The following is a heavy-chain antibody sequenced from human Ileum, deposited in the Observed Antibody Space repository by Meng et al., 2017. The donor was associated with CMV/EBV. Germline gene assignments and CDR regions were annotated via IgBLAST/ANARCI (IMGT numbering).Heavy chain of an antibody. D-gene: IGHD6-19*01. CDR3: ARHGYYSTGWSF. J-gene: IGHJ4*02. V-gene: IGHV7-4-1*02. CDR2: INTNTGEP. Sequence: QVQLVQSGSELKKPGASVTVSCKASGYTFTTNSLIWVRQAPGQGPEWMGWINTNTGEPMYARDFTGRFVFSLDTSVSTAYLQISSLKAEDTAVYYCARHGYYSTGWSFWGQGTLVTVSS. CDR1: GYTFTTNS.